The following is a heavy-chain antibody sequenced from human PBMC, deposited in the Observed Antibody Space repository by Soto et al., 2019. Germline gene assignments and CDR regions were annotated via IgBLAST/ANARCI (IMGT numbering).Heavy chain of an antibody. Sequence: QVQLVQSGAEVRTPGSSLTVSCKAIGFAFTTNDIHWVRQAPGQRLEWMGWMNVNTDSTDSAEEFVGRLLMPGNPPSSTAYLELASLTSKDTAVYYWARQGVEVASIRLVPWGQGPHVTVS. CDR3: ARQGVEVASIRLVP. CDR2: MNVNTDST. CDR1: GFAFTTND. V-gene: IGHV1-8*02. J-gene: IGHJ5*02. D-gene: IGHD3-3*01.